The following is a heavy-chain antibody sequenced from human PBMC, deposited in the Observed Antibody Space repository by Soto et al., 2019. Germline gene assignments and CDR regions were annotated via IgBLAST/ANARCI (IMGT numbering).Heavy chain of an antibody. D-gene: IGHD3-3*01. Sequence: QVPLVQSGAEVKKPGSSVKVSCKASGGTFSSYAISWVRQAPGQGLEWMGGIIPIFGTANYAQKFQGRVTITADKSTSTAYMELSGLRSEDTAVYYCARDHPDYDFWSGYYTRRFGYYGMDVWGQGTTVTVSS. CDR2: IIPIFGTA. J-gene: IGHJ6*02. CDR3: ARDHPDYDFWSGYYTRRFGYYGMDV. V-gene: IGHV1-69*06. CDR1: GGTFSSYA.